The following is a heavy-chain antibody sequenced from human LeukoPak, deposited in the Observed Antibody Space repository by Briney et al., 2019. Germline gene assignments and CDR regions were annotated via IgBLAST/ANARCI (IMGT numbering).Heavy chain of an antibody. CDR1: GFTFSSYW. CDR2: INSDGSTT. Sequence: PGGSLRLSCGASGFTFSSYWMRWVRQPPGKGLVWISRINSDGSTTSYADSVKGRFTISRDNAKNTLYLQMNSLRAEDTAVYYCARGNYYGQDYWGQGTLVTVSS. J-gene: IGHJ4*02. D-gene: IGHD3-10*01. CDR3: ARGNYYGQDY. V-gene: IGHV3-74*01.